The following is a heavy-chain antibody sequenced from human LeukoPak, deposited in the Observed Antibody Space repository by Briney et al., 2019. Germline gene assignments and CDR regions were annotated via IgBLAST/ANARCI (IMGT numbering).Heavy chain of an antibody. D-gene: IGHD2-21*02. V-gene: IGHV3-53*01. J-gene: IGHJ4*02. CDR2: IYSGGNT. CDR1: GFSVSNTY. Sequence: AGGSLRLSCAASGFSVSNTYMSWVRQAPGKGLGWVSIIYSGGNTYYADSVKGRFTISRDNSKNTLYLQMNRLRPEDTAVYYCARGTVTAPDYWGQGTLVTVSS. CDR3: ARGTVTAPDY.